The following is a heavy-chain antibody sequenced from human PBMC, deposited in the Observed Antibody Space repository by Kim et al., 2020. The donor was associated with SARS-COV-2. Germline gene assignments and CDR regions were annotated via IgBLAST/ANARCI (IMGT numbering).Heavy chain of an antibody. V-gene: IGHV1-69*13. D-gene: IGHD2-2*02. J-gene: IGHJ5*02. CDR1: GGTFSSYA. CDR2: IIPIFGTA. CDR3: AREFRPEDIVVVPAAIEDGNWFDP. Sequence: SVKVSCKASGGTFSSYAISWVRQAPGQGLEWMGGIIPIFGTANYAQKFQGRVTITADESTSTAYMELSSLRSEDTAVYYCAREFRPEDIVVVPAAIEDGNWFDPWGQGTLVTVSS.